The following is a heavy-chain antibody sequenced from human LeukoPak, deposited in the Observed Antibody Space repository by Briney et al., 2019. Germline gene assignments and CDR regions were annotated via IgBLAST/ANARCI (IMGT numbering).Heavy chain of an antibody. J-gene: IGHJ6*03. CDR3: ARVRLYCSGGRCYSLDV. V-gene: IGHV3-48*04. D-gene: IGHD2-15*01. Sequence: GGSLRLSCAASGFTFSSYSMNWVRQAPGKGLEWVSYISSSSSTIYYADSVKGRFTISRDNAKNSLYLQMNSLRAEDTAVYYCARVRLYCSGGRCYSLDVWGKGTTVTISS. CDR1: GFTFSSYS. CDR2: ISSSSSTI.